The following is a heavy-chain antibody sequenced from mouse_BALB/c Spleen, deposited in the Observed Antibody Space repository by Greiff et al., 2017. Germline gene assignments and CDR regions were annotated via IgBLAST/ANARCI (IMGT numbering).Heavy chain of an antibody. CDR1: GFTFSDYY. CDR2: ISDGGSYT. CDR3: AREGWLRPNYYAMDY. J-gene: IGHJ4*01. Sequence: DVMLVESGGGLVKPGGSLKLSCAASGFTFSDYYMYWVRQTPEKRLEWVATISDGGSYTYYPDSVKGRFTISRDNAKNNLYLQMSSLKSEDTAMYYCAREGWLRPNYYAMDYWGQGTSVTVSS. V-gene: IGHV5-4*02. D-gene: IGHD2-2*01.